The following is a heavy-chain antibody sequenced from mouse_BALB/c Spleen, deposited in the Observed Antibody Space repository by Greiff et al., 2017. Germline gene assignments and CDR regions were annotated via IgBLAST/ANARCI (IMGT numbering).Heavy chain of an antibody. CDR3: TRGVRVYYAMDY. CDR2: INPSNGGT. CDR1: GYTFTSYY. D-gene: IGHD1-1*02. Sequence: QVQLQQSGAELVKPGASVKLSCKASGYTFTSYYMYWVKQRPGQGLEWIGEINPSNGGTNFNEKFKSKATLTVDKSSSTAYMQLSSLTSEDSAVYYCTRGVRVYYAMDYWGQGTTLTVSS. V-gene: IGHV1S81*02. J-gene: IGHJ2*01.